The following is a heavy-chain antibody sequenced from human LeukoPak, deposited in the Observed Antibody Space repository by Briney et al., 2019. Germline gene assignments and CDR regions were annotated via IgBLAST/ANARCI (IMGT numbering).Heavy chain of an antibody. J-gene: IGHJ4*02. CDR3: ARDQYYYGSGSYPFDY. CDR2: MNHSGSA. V-gene: IGHV4-34*01. Sequence: SETLSLTCAVYGGSFSGYYWTWIRQPPGKGLEWIGEMNHSGSANYNPSLKSRVTMSVDTSKNQFSLKLTSVTAADTAVYYCARDQYYYGSGSYPFDYWGQGTLVIVSS. D-gene: IGHD3-10*01. CDR1: GGSFSGYY.